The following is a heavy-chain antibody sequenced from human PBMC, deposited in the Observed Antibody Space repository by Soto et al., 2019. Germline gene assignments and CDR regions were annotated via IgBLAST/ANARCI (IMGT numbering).Heavy chain of an antibody. J-gene: IGHJ6*02. CDR3: AKDLRGVAGNYYYYYGMDV. D-gene: IGHD6-19*01. V-gene: IGHV3-23*01. Sequence: GGSLRLSCAASGFTFSSYAMSWVRQAPGKGLDWVSAISGSGGSTYYADSVKGRFTISRDNSKNTLYLQMNSLRAEDTAVYYCAKDLRGVAGNYYYYYGMDVWAKGPRSPSP. CDR1: GFTFSSYA. CDR2: ISGSGGST.